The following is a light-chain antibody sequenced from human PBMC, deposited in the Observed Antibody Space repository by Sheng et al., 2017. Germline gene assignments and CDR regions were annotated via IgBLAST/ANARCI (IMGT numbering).Light chain of an antibody. Sequence: ETVMTQSPATLSVSPGERVTLSCRASQHVHNGLAWYQQKDGQPPRLLIYGASSRATGIPARFSGSASGTDFTLTIHSLQSEDSAIYFCHQYNNWPPTFGRGTKLEIK. V-gene: IGKV3-15*01. CDR2: GAS. CDR1: QHVHNG. CDR3: HQYNNWPPT. J-gene: IGKJ2*01.